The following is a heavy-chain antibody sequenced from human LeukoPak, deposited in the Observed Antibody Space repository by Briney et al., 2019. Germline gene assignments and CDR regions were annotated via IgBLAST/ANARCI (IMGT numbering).Heavy chain of an antibody. V-gene: IGHV1-8*01. CDR1: GYSFTSYD. Sequence: ASVKVSCKASGYSFTSYDINWVRQAAGQGLEWMGWINPNSGHAGLARKFQGRVTVTRDISIDTAYMEVDTLKSEDTAVYYCARGGFDVWGNYRPDYWGQETPVTVSP. CDR3: ARGGFDVWGNYRPDY. D-gene: IGHD3-16*02. J-gene: IGHJ4*02. CDR2: INPNSGHA.